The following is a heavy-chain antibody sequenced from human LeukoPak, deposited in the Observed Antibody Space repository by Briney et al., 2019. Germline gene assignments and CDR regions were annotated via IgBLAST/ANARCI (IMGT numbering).Heavy chain of an antibody. V-gene: IGHV4-34*01. CDR3: ARGRHDILTGSFSLRWFDP. D-gene: IGHD3-9*01. J-gene: IGHJ5*02. Sequence: RASETLSLTCAVYGGSFSGYYWNWIRQPPGKGLEWIGEIIHSGGTNYNPSLKSRVTISVDTSKNQFSLKLSSVTAADTAVYYCARGRHDILTGSFSLRWFDPWGQGTLVTVSS. CDR1: GGSFSGYY. CDR2: IIHSGGT.